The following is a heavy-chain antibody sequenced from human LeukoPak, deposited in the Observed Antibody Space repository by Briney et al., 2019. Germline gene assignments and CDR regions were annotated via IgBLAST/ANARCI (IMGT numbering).Heavy chain of an antibody. D-gene: IGHD6-13*01. V-gene: IGHV3-30-3*01. CDR1: GFTFSSYA. Sequence: GGSLRLSCAASGFTFSSYAMHWVRQAPGKGLEWVAVISYDGSNKYYADSVKGRFTISRDNSKNTLYLQMNSLRAEDTAVYYCARSLAAAGTDSYYFDYWGQGTLVTVSS. J-gene: IGHJ4*02. CDR2: ISYDGSNK. CDR3: ARSLAAAGTDSYYFDY.